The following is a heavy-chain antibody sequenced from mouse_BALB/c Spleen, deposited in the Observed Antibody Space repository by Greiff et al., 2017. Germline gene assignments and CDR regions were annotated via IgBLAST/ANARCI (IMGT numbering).Heavy chain of an antibody. CDR1: GFTFTDYY. CDR3: ARKGSSGYPWYAY. D-gene: IGHD3-1*01. Sequence: EVHLVESGGGLVQPGGSLRLSCATSGFTFTDYYMSWVRQPPGKALEWLGFIRNKANGYTTEYSASVKGRFTISRDNSQSILYLQMNTLRAEDSATYYCARKGSSGYPWYAYWGQGTLVTVSA. V-gene: IGHV7-3*02. CDR2: IRNKANGYTT. J-gene: IGHJ3*01.